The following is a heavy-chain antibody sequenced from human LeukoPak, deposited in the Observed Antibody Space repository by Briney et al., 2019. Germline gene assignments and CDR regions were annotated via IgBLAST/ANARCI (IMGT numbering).Heavy chain of an antibody. CDR2: IYTSGST. D-gene: IGHD3-3*01. J-gene: IGHJ3*02. CDR1: GGSISSGSYY. V-gene: IGHV4-61*02. CDR3: ARSYSRFLEWFVI. Sequence: SETLSLTCTVSGGSISSGSYYWSWIRQPAGKGLEWIGRIYTSGSTNYNPSLKSRVTISVDTSKNQFSLKLSSVTAADTAVYYCARSYSRFLEWFVIWGQGTMVTVSS.